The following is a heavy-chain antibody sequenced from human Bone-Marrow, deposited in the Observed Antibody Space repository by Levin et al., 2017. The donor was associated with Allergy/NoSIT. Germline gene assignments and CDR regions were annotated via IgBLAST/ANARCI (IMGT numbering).Heavy chain of an antibody. CDR2: ISYDGSNK. CDR3: ARDPKVRHGGSCYSDLGWFDP. J-gene: IGHJ5*02. D-gene: IGHD2-15*01. V-gene: IGHV3-30-3*01. Sequence: GESLKISCAASGFTFSSYAMHWVRQAPGKGLEWVAVISYDGSNKYYADSVKGRFTISRDNSKNTLYLQMNSLRAVDTAVYYCARDPKVRHGGSCYSDLGWFDPWGQGTLVTVSS. CDR1: GFTFSSYA.